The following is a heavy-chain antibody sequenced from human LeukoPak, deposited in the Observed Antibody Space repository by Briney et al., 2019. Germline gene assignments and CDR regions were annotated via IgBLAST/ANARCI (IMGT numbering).Heavy chain of an antibody. V-gene: IGHV4-34*01. CDR1: GGSFSGYY. D-gene: IGHD3-9*01. CDR3: ARLSQLRYFDRSRYYYYYYMDV. J-gene: IGHJ6*03. CDR2: INHSGST. Sequence: SETLSLTCAVYGGSFSGYYWSWIRQPPGKGLEWIGEINHSGSTNYNPSLKCRVTVSVDTSKNQFSLKLSSVTAADTAVYYCARLSQLRYFDRSRYYYYYYMDVWGKGTTVTISS.